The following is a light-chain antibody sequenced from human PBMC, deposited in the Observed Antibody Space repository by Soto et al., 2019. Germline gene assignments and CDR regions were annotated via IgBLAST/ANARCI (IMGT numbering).Light chain of an antibody. V-gene: IGKV1-5*03. CDR2: KAS. J-gene: IGKJ2*01. CDR3: QQYDNYPYT. Sequence: DIQMTQSPSTLSASVGDRVTITCRASQSISTRLAWYQQKPGKAPKILIYKASSLESGVPSRFSGSGSGTDFTLTISSLQPDDFATYYCQQYDNYPYTFGQGSQLEIK. CDR1: QSISTR.